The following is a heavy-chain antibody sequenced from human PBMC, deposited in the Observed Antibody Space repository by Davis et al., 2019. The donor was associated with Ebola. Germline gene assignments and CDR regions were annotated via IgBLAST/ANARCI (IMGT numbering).Heavy chain of an antibody. Sequence: SETLSLTCTVSGGSIRSYYWSWIRQPPGKGLEWIGYIYYSGSTNYNPSLKSRVTISVDTSKNQFSLKLSSVTAADTAVYYCARKNYDFWSGYFKGQNWFDPWGQGTLVTVSS. CDR2: IYYSGST. CDR1: GGSIRSYY. J-gene: IGHJ5*02. D-gene: IGHD3-3*01. V-gene: IGHV4-59*08. CDR3: ARKNYDFWSGYFKGQNWFDP.